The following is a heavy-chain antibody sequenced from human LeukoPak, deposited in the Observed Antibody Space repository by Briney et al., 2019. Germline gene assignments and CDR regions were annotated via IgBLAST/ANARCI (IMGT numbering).Heavy chain of an antibody. Sequence: GASVKVSCKASGYTFTSYYMHWVRQAPGQGLEWMGWINPNSGGTNYAQKFQGWVTMTRDTSISTAYMELSRLGSDDTAVYYCARNPHPRSIAAAGTSDYYYGMDVWGQGTTVTVSS. CDR1: GYTFTSYY. D-gene: IGHD6-13*01. CDR2: INPNSGGT. J-gene: IGHJ6*02. V-gene: IGHV1-2*04. CDR3: ARNPHPRSIAAAGTSDYYYGMDV.